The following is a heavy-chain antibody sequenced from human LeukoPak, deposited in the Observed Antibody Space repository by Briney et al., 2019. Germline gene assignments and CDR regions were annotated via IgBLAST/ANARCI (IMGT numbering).Heavy chain of an antibody. CDR3: AKDPSGTSHYFNWFDP. D-gene: IGHD2-2*01. CDR2: ISGSGDST. CDR1: GFTFSSYA. J-gene: IGHJ5*02. V-gene: IGHV3-23*01. Sequence: GGSLRLSCAASGFTFSSYAMSWVRQAPGKGLEWVSAISGSGDSTYYADSVKGRFTISRDNSKNTLYLQMNSLRAEDTAVYYCAKDPSGTSHYFNWFDPWGQGTLVTVSS.